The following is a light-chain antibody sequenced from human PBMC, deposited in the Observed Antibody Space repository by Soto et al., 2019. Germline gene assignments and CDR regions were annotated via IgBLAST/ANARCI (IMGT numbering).Light chain of an antibody. CDR1: QSVRSN. J-gene: IGKJ4*01. Sequence: EIVLTQSPGTLSLSPGERATLPCRASQSVRSNLAWHQQKPGQAPRLLIYAASTRATGVPARFSGSGSGTEFTLTISKLEPEDFAVYYCQQYSSSPLTFGGGTKVDIK. CDR3: QQYSSSPLT. V-gene: IGKV3-20*01. CDR2: AAS.